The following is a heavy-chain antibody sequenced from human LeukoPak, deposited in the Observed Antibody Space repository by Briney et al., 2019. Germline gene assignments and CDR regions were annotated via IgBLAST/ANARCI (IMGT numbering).Heavy chain of an antibody. CDR2: ISAYNGNT. V-gene: IGHV1-18*01. CDR3: ARDHRGGFTFVGATPFDY. CDR1: GYTFTSYG. D-gene: IGHD3-16*01. J-gene: IGHJ4*02. Sequence: GASVKVSCKASGYTFTSYGISWVRQAPGQGLEWMGWISAYNGNTNYAQKLQGRVTMTTDTSTSTAYMELRSLRSDDTAVYYCARDHRGGFTFVGATPFDYWGQGTLVTVSS.